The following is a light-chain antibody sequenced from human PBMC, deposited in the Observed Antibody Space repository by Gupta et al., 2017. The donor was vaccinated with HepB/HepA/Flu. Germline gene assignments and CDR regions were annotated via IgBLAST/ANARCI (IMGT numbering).Light chain of an antibody. CDR2: KAS. CDR3: QQDNDYSWT. CDR1: QSISSW. Sequence: DIEMTQSPSTLSASVGDRVTFTCRATQSISSWLAWYQQKPGKAPKVLIYKASKLESGVPSRFSGSGSGTEFTLTISSRQPDDFATYYCQQDNDYSWTFGQWTKVEI. J-gene: IGKJ1*01. V-gene: IGKV1-5*03.